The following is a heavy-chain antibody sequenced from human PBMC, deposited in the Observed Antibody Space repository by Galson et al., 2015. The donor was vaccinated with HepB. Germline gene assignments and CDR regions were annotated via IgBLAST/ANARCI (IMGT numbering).Heavy chain of an antibody. CDR2: VNPNSGNT. CDR1: GYTFSSYD. CDR3: ARGRRDTAVAAPAAVLLDY. J-gene: IGHJ4*02. D-gene: IGHD6-19*01. Sequence: SCKASGYTFSSYDINRVRQATGRRLEWMGWVNPNSGNTGYAQKFQGRVTMTRNTSISTAYMELSSLTSEDTAVYYCARGRRDTAVAAPAAVLLDYWGQGILVTVSS. V-gene: IGHV1-8*01.